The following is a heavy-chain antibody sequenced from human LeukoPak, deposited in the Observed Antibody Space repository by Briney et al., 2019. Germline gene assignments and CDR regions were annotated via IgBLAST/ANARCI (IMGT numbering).Heavy chain of an antibody. CDR2: IYYSGST. J-gene: IGHJ6*03. D-gene: IGHD5-24*01. Sequence: SSETLSLTCTVSGGSIISYYWSWIRQPPGKGLEWIGYIYYSGSTNYNPSLKSRVTISVDTSKNQFSLKLSSVTAADTAVYYCARGGGMGHYYYYMDVWGKGTTVTVSS. CDR1: GGSIISYY. CDR3: ARGGGMGHYYYYMDV. V-gene: IGHV4-59*01.